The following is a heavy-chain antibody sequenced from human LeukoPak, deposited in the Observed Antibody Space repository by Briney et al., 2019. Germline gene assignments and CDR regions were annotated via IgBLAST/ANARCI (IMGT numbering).Heavy chain of an antibody. V-gene: IGHV3-49*03. CDR2: IKNKAYGETT. D-gene: IGHD3-3*01. J-gene: IGHJ6*02. Sequence: PGRSLRLSCSGSAFTFGDYVLNWFRQAPGKGLKWVGFIKNKAYGETTEYAASVKGRFSISRDDSKSTAYLQMNSLKIEDTAVYYCTRDTDYDFWSGYRYGMDVWGQGTTVTVSS. CDR3: TRDTDYDFWSGYRYGMDV. CDR1: AFTFGDYV.